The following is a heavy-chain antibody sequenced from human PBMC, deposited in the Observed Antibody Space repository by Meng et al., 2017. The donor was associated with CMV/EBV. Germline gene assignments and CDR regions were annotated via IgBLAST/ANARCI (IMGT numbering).Heavy chain of an antibody. CDR3: TTSRITIFGVVASDAFDI. CDR1: GFTFSNAW. D-gene: IGHD3-3*01. V-gene: IGHV3-15*01. CDR2: IKSKTDGGTT. Sequence: GESLKISCAASGFTFSNAWMSWVRQAPGKGLEWVGRIKSKTDGGTTDYAAPVKGRFTISRDDSKNTLYLQMNSLKTEDTAVYYCTTSRITIFGVVASDAFDIWGQGTVVTVSS. J-gene: IGHJ3*02.